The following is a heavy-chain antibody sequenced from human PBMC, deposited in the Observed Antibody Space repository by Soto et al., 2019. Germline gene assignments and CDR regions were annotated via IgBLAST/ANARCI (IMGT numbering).Heavy chain of an antibody. D-gene: IGHD1-7*01. CDR2: IWYDGSKT. V-gene: IGHV3-33*01. Sequence: GGSLRLSCTASGFAFTTFGIHWVRRAPGKGLEWVGFIWYDGSKTHYTDSVEGRFTISRDNSNNTVFVQMDSLRVDDTAVYFCARDHGTRRDGNNPFDFWGQGT. J-gene: IGHJ4*02. CDR1: GFAFTTFG. CDR3: ARDHGTRRDGNNPFDF.